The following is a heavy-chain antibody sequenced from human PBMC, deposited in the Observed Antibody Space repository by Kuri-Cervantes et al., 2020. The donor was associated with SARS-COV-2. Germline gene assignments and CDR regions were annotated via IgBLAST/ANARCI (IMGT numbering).Heavy chain of an antibody. CDR3: ARHAHYYGSGSYPRW. Sequence: GSLRLSCTVSGDSISSHYWSWIRQPPGKGLEWIGYIYYSGSTNYNPSLKSRVTISVDTSKNQFSLKLSSVTAADTAVYYCARHAHYYGSGSYPRWWGQGTLVTVSS. CDR1: GDSISSHY. D-gene: IGHD3-10*01. CDR2: IYYSGST. V-gene: IGHV4-59*08. J-gene: IGHJ4*02.